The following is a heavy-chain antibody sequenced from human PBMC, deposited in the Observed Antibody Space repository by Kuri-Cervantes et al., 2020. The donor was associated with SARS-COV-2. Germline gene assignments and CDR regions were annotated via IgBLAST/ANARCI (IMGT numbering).Heavy chain of an antibody. J-gene: IGHJ5*02. CDR2: IYYSGAT. Sequence: ESLKISCTVSGGSISTSPYYWGWIRQPPGKGLEFIGSIYYSGATSYKSSLKRRVTISVDTSKNQFSLKLSPVTAADTAVYYCARDLFTMVRGNSWGWFDPWGQGTLVTVSS. D-gene: IGHD3-10*01. CDR1: GGSISTSPYY. V-gene: IGHV4-39*07. CDR3: ARDLFTMVRGNSWGWFDP.